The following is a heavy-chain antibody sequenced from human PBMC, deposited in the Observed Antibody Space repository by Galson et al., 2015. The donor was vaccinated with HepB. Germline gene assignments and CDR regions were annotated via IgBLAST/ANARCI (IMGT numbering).Heavy chain of an antibody. V-gene: IGHV2-5*01. CDR2: IYWNDDK. Sequence: PALVKPTQTLTLTCAFSGFSLSTSGVGVGWIRQPPGKALEWLALIYWNDDKRYSPSLKSRLTITKDTSKNQVVLTMTNMDPVDTATYYCAHRRRWLQLWGQGTLVTVSS. J-gene: IGHJ4*02. D-gene: IGHD5-24*01. CDR3: AHRRRWLQL. CDR1: GFSLSTSGVG.